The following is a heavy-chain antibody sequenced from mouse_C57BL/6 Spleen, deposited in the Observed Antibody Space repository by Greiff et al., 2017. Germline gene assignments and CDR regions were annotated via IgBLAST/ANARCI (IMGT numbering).Heavy chain of an antibody. V-gene: IGHV6-6*01. CDR3: TRGTTVVARAMDY. D-gene: IGHD1-1*01. J-gene: IGHJ4*01. Sequence: EVQLQQSGGGLVQPGGSMKLSCAASGFTFSDAWMDWVRQSPEKGLEWVAEIRNKANNHATYYAESVKGRFTISRDDSKSSVYLQRNSLRAEDTGIYYCTRGTTVVARAMDYWGQGTSVTVSS. CDR1: GFTFSDAW. CDR2: IRNKANNHAT.